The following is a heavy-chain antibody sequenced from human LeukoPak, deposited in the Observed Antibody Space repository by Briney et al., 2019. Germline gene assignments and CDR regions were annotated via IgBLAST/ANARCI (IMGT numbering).Heavy chain of an antibody. J-gene: IGHJ4*02. CDR2: ISAYNGNT. Sequence: APVKVSCKASGYTFTSYGIAWVRQAPGQGLEWMGWISAYNGNTNYAQKLQGRVTMTTDTSTSTAYMELRSLRSDDTAVYYCAREGEVLTTFSRERLFDYWGQGTLVTVSS. CDR1: GYTFTSYG. V-gene: IGHV1-18*01. CDR3: AREGEVLTTFSRERLFDY. D-gene: IGHD4/OR15-4a*01.